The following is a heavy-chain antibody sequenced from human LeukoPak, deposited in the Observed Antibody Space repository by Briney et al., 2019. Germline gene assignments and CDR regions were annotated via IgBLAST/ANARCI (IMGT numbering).Heavy chain of an antibody. CDR1: GYTLTELS. V-gene: IGHV1-24*01. CDR2: FDPEDGET. Sequence: ASVKVSCKVSGYTLTELSMHWVRQAPGKGLEWMGGFDPEDGETIYAQKFQGRVTMTEDTSTTTAYMELRSLRSDDTAVYYCARDFDCTSTVCNDVFDIWGQGTMVTVSS. D-gene: IGHD2/OR15-2a*01. J-gene: IGHJ3*02. CDR3: ARDFDCTSTVCNDVFDI.